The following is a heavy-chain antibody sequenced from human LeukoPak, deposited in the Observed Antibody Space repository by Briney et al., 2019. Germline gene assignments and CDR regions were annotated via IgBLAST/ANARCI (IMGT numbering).Heavy chain of an antibody. Sequence: LXWLALIYWDGDERYSPSLKRRLTITEDTSKNQVVLTMTNMDPVDTATYYCAHSPETDYDHGAFDIWGQGTMVTVSS. V-gene: IGHV2-5*02. J-gene: IGHJ3*02. CDR2: IYWDGDE. D-gene: IGHD4-17*01. CDR3: AHSPETDYDHGAFDI.